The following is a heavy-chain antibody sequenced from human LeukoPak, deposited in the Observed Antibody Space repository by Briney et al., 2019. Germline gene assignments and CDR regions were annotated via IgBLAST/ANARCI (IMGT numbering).Heavy chain of an antibody. CDR3: ARALGYCSGGSCYSGLYYFDY. D-gene: IGHD2-15*01. CDR1: GGTFTSYA. V-gene: IGHV1-69*04. J-gene: IGHJ4*02. CDR2: IIPILCIA. Sequence: ASVKVSCKASGGTFTSYAISWVRQAPGQGLEWMGRIIPILCIANYAQKFQGRVTITADKSTSTAYMELSSLRSEDTAVYYCARALGYCSGGSCYSGLYYFDYWGQGTLVTVSS.